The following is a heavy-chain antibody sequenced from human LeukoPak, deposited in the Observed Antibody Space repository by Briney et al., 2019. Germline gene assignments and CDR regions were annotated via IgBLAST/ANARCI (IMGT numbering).Heavy chain of an antibody. J-gene: IGHJ4*02. V-gene: IGHV3-30*18. CDR3: VNDYYDSSGYYYGVDY. CDR1: GFTFSSYG. D-gene: IGHD3-22*01. CDR2: ISYDGSNK. Sequence: GGSLRLSCAASGFTFSSYGMQWVRQAPGKGLEWVAVISYDGSNKYYADSVKGRFTISRDNSKNTLCLQMNSLRAEDTAVYYCVNDYYDSSGYYYGVDYWGQGTLVTVSS.